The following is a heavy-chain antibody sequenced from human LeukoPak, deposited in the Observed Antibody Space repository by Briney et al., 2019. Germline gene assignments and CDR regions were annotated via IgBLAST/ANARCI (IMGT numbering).Heavy chain of an antibody. CDR1: GFTFNMYD. J-gene: IGHJ4*02. CDR3: AGDSDY. V-gene: IGHV3-30*02. Sequence: GGSLRLSCAASGFTFNMYDMHWVRQAPGKGLEWVACVRSDGSNEFYADSLKGRPTISRDNSKNTLYLQMNSLRGEDTAVYYCAGDSDYWGQGTLATVSS. CDR2: VRSDGSNE.